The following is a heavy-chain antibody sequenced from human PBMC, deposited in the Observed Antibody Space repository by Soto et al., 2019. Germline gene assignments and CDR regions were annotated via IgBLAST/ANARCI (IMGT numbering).Heavy chain of an antibody. Sequence: QITLKEPGPILVKPTETLTLTCTFSGFSLNTPGVGVGWIRQPPGKALEWLALLYWDDDQRYSPSLESRLTITQYPSTNRAVLTMANMDPVDTATYYCALKGFQTSYHYTEFFAHWGQGTLVTVSS. J-gene: IGHJ4*02. V-gene: IGHV2-5*02. D-gene: IGHD3-16*02. CDR2: LYWDDDQ. CDR1: GFSLNTPGVG. CDR3: ALKGFQTSYHYTEFFAH.